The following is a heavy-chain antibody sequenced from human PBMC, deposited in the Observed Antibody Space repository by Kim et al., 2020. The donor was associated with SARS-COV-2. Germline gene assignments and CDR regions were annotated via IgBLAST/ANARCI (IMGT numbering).Heavy chain of an antibody. Sequence: GGSLRLSCAASGFTFSNAWMSWVRQAPGKGLEWVGRIKSKTDGGTTDYATPVKGRFTISRDDSKNTLYLQMNSLKTEDTAVYYCTTRNSSGWFLFDYWGQGTLVTVSS. V-gene: IGHV3-15*01. D-gene: IGHD6-19*01. CDR2: IKSKTDGGTT. CDR1: GFTFSNAW. J-gene: IGHJ4*02. CDR3: TTRNSSGWFLFDY.